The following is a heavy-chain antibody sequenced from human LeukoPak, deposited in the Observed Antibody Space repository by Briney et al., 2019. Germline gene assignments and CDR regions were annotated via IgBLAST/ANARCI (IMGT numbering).Heavy chain of an antibody. D-gene: IGHD3-22*01. CDR3: ARDLGYYYDSSGYYRPPYFDY. Sequence: SETLSLTCIVSGGSISSYYWSWIRQPAGKGLEWIGRIYTSGSTNYNPSLKSRVTMSVDTSKNQFSLKLSSVTAADTAVYYCARDLGYYYDSSGYYRPPYFDYWGQGTLVTVSS. V-gene: IGHV4-4*07. CDR1: GGSISSYY. J-gene: IGHJ4*02. CDR2: IYTSGST.